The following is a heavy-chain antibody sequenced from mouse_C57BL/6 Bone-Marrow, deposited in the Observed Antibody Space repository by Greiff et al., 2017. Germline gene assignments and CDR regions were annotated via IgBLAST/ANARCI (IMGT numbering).Heavy chain of an antibody. CDR2: ISNGGGST. J-gene: IGHJ4*01. CDR1: GFTFSDYY. CDR3: ARPYYKGMDDAMDY. D-gene: IGHD2-12*01. Sequence: EVMLVESGGGLVQPGGSLKLSCAASGFTFSDYYMYWVRQTPEKRLEWVAYISNGGGSTYYPDTVKGRFTISRDNAKNTLYLQMSRLKSEDTAMYYCARPYYKGMDDAMDYWGQGTSVTVSS. V-gene: IGHV5-12*01.